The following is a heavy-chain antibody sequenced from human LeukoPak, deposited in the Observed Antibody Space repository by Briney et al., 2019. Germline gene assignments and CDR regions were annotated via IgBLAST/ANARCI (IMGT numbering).Heavy chain of an antibody. Sequence: SETLSLTCTVSGGSISSSSYYWGWIRQPPGKGLEWIGSIYYSGSTYYNPSLKSRVTISVDTSKNQFSLKLSSVTAADTAVYYCARHSSSGWYGDYWGQGTLVTVSS. CDR2: IYYSGST. CDR1: GGSISSSSYY. CDR3: ARHSSSGWYGDY. D-gene: IGHD6-19*01. V-gene: IGHV4-39*01. J-gene: IGHJ4*02.